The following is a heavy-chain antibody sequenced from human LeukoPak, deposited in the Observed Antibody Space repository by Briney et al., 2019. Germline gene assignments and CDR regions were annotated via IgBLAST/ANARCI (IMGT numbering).Heavy chain of an antibody. V-gene: IGHV4-38-2*02. J-gene: IGHJ4*02. CDR3: ARIFIRNGYSSYFDC. D-gene: IGHD5-18*01. CDR1: GFSISIGHY. Sequence: SETLSLTRTFSGFSISIGHYWGWVRHPPGAGLEGIGRVYQSGTTYYNPSLKSRVTTSVDMSKNQFSLRLRPVTAADTAVYYCARIFIRNGYSSYFDCWGQGTLVTVSS. CDR2: VYQSGTT.